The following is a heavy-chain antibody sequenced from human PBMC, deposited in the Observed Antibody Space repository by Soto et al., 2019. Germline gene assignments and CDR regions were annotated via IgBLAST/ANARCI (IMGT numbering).Heavy chain of an antibody. V-gene: IGHV3-23*01. CDR2: ISPSGGGT. Sequence: PGGSLSLSCAASGFTFSNYAMSWVRQAPGKGLKWVSAISPSGGGTYYADSVKGRFTISRDNSKNTVYLQMNSLRVEDAAIYYCAKDSHGDSRYFDSWGRGTLVTVSS. D-gene: IGHD4-17*01. J-gene: IGHJ4*02. CDR3: AKDSHGDSRYFDS. CDR1: GFTFSNYA.